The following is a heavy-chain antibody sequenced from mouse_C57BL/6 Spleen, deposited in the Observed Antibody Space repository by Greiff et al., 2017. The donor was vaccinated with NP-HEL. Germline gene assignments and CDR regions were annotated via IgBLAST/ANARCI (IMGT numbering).Heavy chain of an antibody. V-gene: IGHV5-4*01. Sequence: EVQVVESGGGLVKPGGSLKLSCAASGFTFSSYAMSWVRQTPEKRLEWVATISDGGSYTYYPDNVKGRFTISRDNAKNNLYLQMSHLKSEDTAMHYCARGGRYYYGSRDYFDYWGQGTTLTVSS. J-gene: IGHJ2*01. D-gene: IGHD1-1*01. CDR2: ISDGGSYT. CDR3: ARGGRYYYGSRDYFDY. CDR1: GFTFSSYA.